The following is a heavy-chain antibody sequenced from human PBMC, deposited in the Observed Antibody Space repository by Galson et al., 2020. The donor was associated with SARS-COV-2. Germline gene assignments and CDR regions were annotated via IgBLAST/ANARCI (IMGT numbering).Heavy chain of an antibody. CDR3: AREYNDFWSGLHYNYDYYMDV. CDR1: GSTFSNHN. J-gene: IGHJ6*03. D-gene: IGHD3-3*01. Sequence: GGSMRLSCAASGSTFSNHNMNWVRQAPGRGLEWVSYITSGSSTRDYAASVRGRFTISRDNAKKLLYLQMDRLRADDTAVYYCAREYNDFWSGLHYNYDYYMDVWGKGTTVTGSS. V-gene: IGHV3-48*01. CDR2: ITSGSSTR.